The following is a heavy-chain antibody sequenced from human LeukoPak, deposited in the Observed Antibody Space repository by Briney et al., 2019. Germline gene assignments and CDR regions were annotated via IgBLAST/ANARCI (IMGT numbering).Heavy chain of an antibody. Sequence: PGRSLRLSCAASGFTFSSYAMHWVRQVPGKGLEWVAVISYDGSNKYYADSVKGRFTISRDNSKNTLYLQVNSLRAEDTAVYYCARERVGAIDYWGQGTLVTVSS. CDR1: GFTFSSYA. V-gene: IGHV3-30-3*01. D-gene: IGHD1-26*01. CDR3: ARERVGAIDY. J-gene: IGHJ4*02. CDR2: ISYDGSNK.